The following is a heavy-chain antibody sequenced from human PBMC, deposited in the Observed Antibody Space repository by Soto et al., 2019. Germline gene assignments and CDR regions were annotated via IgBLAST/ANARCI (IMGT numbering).Heavy chain of an antibody. Sequence: PSETLSLTCSVSGGSISSSNNYWGWIRQPPGKGLEWIGSIYYSGSTYYNPSLRSRVTMSVDTSRNQFSLKLYSVTAADTAVYYCAKVLSYYDSNGYVNYFDFWGQGTLVTVSS. CDR1: GGSISSSNNY. CDR2: IYYSGST. CDR3: AKVLSYYDSNGYVNYFDF. J-gene: IGHJ4*02. D-gene: IGHD3-22*01. V-gene: IGHV4-39*07.